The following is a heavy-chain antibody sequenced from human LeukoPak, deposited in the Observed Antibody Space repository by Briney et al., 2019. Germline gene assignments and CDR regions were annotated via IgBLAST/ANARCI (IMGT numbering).Heavy chain of an antibody. CDR1: GFTVSSNY. Sequence: GGSLRLSCAASGFTVSSNYMSWVRQAPGKGLEWVSVIYSGGSTYYADSVKGRFTISRDNSKNTLYLQMNSLSAEDTAVYYCAREKYSYSLDYWGQGTLVTVSS. CDR3: AREKYSYSLDY. CDR2: IYSGGST. J-gene: IGHJ4*02. D-gene: IGHD5-18*01. V-gene: IGHV3-66*01.